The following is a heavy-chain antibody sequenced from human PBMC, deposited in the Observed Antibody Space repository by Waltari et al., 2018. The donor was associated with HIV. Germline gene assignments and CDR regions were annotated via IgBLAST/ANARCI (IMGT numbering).Heavy chain of an antibody. CDR1: GLTFRSYS. CDR2: ISSSSYI. D-gene: IGHD6-13*01. V-gene: IGHV3-21*01. J-gene: IGHJ4*02. Sequence: EVQLVESGGGLVKPGGSLRLSCAASGLTFRSYSMNWVRQAPGKGLEWVSSISSSSYIYYADSVKGRFTISRDNAKNSLYLQMNSLRAEDTAVYYCAGSSSWFDYWGQGTLVTVSS. CDR3: AGSSSWFDY.